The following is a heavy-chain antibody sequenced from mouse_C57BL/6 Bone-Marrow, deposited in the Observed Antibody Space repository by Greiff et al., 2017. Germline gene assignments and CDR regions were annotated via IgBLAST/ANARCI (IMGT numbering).Heavy chain of an antibody. CDR2: IYPRSGNT. CDR1: GYTFTSYG. V-gene: IGHV1-81*01. D-gene: IGHD2-4*01. Sequence: VQLQQSGAELARPGASVKLSCKASGYTFTSYGISWVKQRTGQGLEWIGEIYPRSGNTYYNEKFKGKATLTADKSSSTAYMELRSLTSEDSAVYFCGRRDYDYDGWYFDVWGTGTTVTVSS. CDR3: GRRDYDYDGWYFDV. J-gene: IGHJ1*03.